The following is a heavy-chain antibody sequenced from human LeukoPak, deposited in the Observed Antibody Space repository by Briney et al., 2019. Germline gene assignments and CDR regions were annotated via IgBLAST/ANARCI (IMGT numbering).Heavy chain of an antibody. J-gene: IGHJ4*02. V-gene: IGHV4-59*01. CDR3: ARVQQGYSYVFDY. CDR2: IYYSGST. Sequence: PSETLSLTCTVSGGSISSYYWSWIRQPPGKGLEWIGYIYYSGSTNYNPSLKSLVTISVDTSKNQFSLKLSSVTAADTAVYYCARVQQGYSYVFDYWGQGTLVTVSS. D-gene: IGHD5-18*01. CDR1: GGSISSYY.